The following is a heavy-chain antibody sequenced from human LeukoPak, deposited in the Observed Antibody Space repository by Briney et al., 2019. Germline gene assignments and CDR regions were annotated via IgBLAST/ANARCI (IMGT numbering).Heavy chain of an antibody. CDR1: GFTFSSYA. V-gene: IGHV3-30-3*01. J-gene: IGHJ4*02. CDR2: ISYDGSNK. CDR3: ARDEAVH. D-gene: IGHD2-15*01. Sequence: PGGSLRLSCAASGFTFSSYAMHWVRQAPGKGLEWVAVISYDGSNKYYADSVKGRFTISRDNSKNTLYLEMNSLRAEDTAVYYCARDEAVHWGQGTLVTVSS.